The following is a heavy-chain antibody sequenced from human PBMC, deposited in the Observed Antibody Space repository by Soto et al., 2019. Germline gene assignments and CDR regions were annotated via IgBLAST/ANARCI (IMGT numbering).Heavy chain of an antibody. CDR1: GGSISSYY. CDR3: ACLGGGPCSSGREFDY. D-gene: IGHD3-10*01. J-gene: IGHJ4*02. Sequence: PSETLSLTCTVSGGSISSYYWSWIRQPPGKGLEWIGYIYYSGSTNYNPSLKSRVTISVDTSKNQFSLKLSSVTAADTAVYYCACLGGGPCSSGREFDYWGQGTLVTVSS. V-gene: IGHV4-59*01. CDR2: IYYSGST.